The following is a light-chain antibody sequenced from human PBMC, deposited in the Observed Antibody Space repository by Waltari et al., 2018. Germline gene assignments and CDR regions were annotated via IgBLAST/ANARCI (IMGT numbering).Light chain of an antibody. CDR3: QHYLRLPAT. CDR2: GAS. Sequence: EFALTQSPGTLSLSPGERATLSCRASQSVTRTLAWYQQKPGQAPRLLIYGASNRATGIPDRFSGSGSGTDFSLTISRLEPEDFAVYYCQHYLRLPATFGQGTKVEIK. CDR1: QSVTRT. V-gene: IGKV3-20*01. J-gene: IGKJ1*01.